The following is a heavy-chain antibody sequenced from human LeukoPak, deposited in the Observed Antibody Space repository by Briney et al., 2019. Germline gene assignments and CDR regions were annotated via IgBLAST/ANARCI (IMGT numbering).Heavy chain of an antibody. J-gene: IGHJ4*02. D-gene: IGHD3-10*01. CDR2: VKQDGGEK. Sequence: GGSLRLSCAASGFTVSSYYMSWVRQAPGKGLEWVAKVKQDGGEKYYVDSVKGRFTISRDNAKNSLYLQMNSLRAEDTAVYYCALFPYYGSGSYFPGDYWGQGTLVTVSS. CDR1: GFTVSSYY. CDR3: ALFPYYGSGSYFPGDY. V-gene: IGHV3-7*01.